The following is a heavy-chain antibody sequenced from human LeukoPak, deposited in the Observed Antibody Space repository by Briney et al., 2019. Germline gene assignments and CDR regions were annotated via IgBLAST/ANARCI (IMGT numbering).Heavy chain of an antibody. CDR2: ISDSGGRT. Sequence: QTGGSLRLSCAASGFTFSNYAMSWVRQAPGRGLEWVSVISDSGGRTSYADSVKGRFTISRDNFKNTLYLQMNSLRAEDTAVYYCAKTRITMIVVDAFDIWGQGTMVTVSS. J-gene: IGHJ3*02. CDR3: AKTRITMIVVDAFDI. D-gene: IGHD3-22*01. CDR1: GFTFSNYA. V-gene: IGHV3-23*01.